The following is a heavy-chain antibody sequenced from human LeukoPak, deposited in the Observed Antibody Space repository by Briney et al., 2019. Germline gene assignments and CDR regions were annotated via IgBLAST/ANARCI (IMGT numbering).Heavy chain of an antibody. CDR3: ASGSGSYFP. J-gene: IGHJ5*02. CDR1: GGSVSSSGYY. V-gene: IGHV4-30-2*01. Sequence: SETLSFTCTVSGGSVSSSGYYWSWIRQPPGKGLEWIGYIYHSGSTDYNPSLKSRVTISVDRSKNQFSLKLSSVTAADTAVYYCASGSGSYFPWGQGTLVTVSS. CDR2: IYHSGST. D-gene: IGHD1-26*01.